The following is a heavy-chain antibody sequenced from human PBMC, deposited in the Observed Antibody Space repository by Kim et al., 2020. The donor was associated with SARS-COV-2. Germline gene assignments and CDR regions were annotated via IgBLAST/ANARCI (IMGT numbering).Heavy chain of an antibody. CDR1: GFTFGDYA. D-gene: IGHD6-13*01. Sequence: GGSLRLSCAASGFTFGDYAMHWVRQAPGKGLEWVSGISWNSGSIGYADSVKGRFTISRDNAKNSLYLQMNSLRAEDTALYYCAKDGGMRSWYYFDYWGQGTLVTVSS. V-gene: IGHV3-9*01. J-gene: IGHJ4*02. CDR3: AKDGGMRSWYYFDY. CDR2: ISWNSGSI.